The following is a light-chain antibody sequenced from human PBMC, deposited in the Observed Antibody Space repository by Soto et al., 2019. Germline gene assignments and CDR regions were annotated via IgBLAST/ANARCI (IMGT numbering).Light chain of an antibody. CDR2: GAS. CDR3: QQSSSAPLT. V-gene: IGKV1-39*01. J-gene: IGKJ4*01. CDR1: QGIRNY. Sequence: DIQMTQSPSSLSASVGDAVTITCRASQGIRNYLNWYQQKPGKAPKLLIYGASSLQSGVPSRFSGSGYGADFTLTISSLQPEESASYFCQQSSSAPLTCSGGTKVEIK.